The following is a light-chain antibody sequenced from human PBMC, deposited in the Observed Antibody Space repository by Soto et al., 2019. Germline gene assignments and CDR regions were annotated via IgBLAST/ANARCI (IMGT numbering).Light chain of an antibody. V-gene: IGLV2-23*02. CDR3: CSYAGSSMFV. Sequence: QSALTQPASVSGSPGQSITISCTGSSSDVGPYNLVSWYQHHPGKAPKLMISEVVKRPSGVSNRFSGSKSGNTASLTISGLQAEDEDYYYCCSYAGSSMFVFGGGTKLTVL. J-gene: IGLJ2*01. CDR1: SSDVGPYNL. CDR2: EVV.